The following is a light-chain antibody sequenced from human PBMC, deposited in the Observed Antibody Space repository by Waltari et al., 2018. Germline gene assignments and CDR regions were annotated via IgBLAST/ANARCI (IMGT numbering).Light chain of an antibody. CDR3: CSYAGSYTWV. J-gene: IGLJ3*02. CDR1: FSDFTASYH. Sequence: QSALTQPRSLSVSPGQSVTISCTGTFSDFTASYHVSCYQQHPGQAPKLITYCVTERPAGVPHRFSGSKSGDTASLTISGLQADDEADYYCCSYAGSYTWVFGGGTKLTVL. CDR2: CVT. V-gene: IGLV2-11*01.